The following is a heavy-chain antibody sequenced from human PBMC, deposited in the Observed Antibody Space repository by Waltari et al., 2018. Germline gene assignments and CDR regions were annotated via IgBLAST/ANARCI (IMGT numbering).Heavy chain of an antibody. CDR2: INHSGST. J-gene: IGHJ6*02. CDR1: GGSFRGYY. D-gene: IGHD2-15*01. Sequence: QVQLQQWGAGLLKPSETLSLTCAVYGGSFRGYYWSWIRQPPGKGLEWIGEINHSGSTNYNPSLKSRVTISVDTSKNQFSLKLSSVTAADTAVYYCAGGEIVVVVAATLYYYYGMDVWGQGTTVTVSS. CDR3: AGGEIVVVVAATLYYYYGMDV. V-gene: IGHV4-34*01.